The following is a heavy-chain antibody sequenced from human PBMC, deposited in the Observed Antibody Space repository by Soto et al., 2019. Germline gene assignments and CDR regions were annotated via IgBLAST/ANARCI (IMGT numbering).Heavy chain of an antibody. D-gene: IGHD4-17*01. J-gene: IGHJ4*02. Sequence: SETLSLTCAVSGVSISSGNWWTWVRQTPQRGLEYIGEIFHDGTANYNPSLKSRVTISVDTSKHQFSLKLTSVTAADTAVYYCTREQTSTAVTQWGPGTLVTVSS. CDR3: TREQTSTAVTQ. CDR2: IFHDGTA. V-gene: IGHV4-4*02. CDR1: GVSISSGNW.